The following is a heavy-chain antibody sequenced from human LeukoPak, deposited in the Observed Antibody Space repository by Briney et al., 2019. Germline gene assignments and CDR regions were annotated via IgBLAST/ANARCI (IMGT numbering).Heavy chain of an antibody. Sequence: APVKVSCKASGYTFTSYGISWVRQAPGQGLEWMGWISAYNGNTNYAQKLQGRVTMTTDTSTSTAYMELRSLRSDDTAVYYCARDGSLSSTSGAFDIWGQGTMVTVSS. CDR1: GYTFTSYG. CDR2: ISAYNGNT. V-gene: IGHV1-18*01. D-gene: IGHD2-2*01. CDR3: ARDGSLSSTSGAFDI. J-gene: IGHJ3*02.